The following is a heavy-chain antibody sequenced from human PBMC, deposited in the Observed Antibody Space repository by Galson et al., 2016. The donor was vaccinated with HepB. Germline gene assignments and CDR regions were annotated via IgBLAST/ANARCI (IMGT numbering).Heavy chain of an antibody. CDR1: GYTFSSHY. D-gene: IGHD6-19*01. Sequence: SVKVSCKASGYTFSSHYMHWVRQAPGQGLEWMGAVNVASGRTNYAHKFQGRVSMTRNTSTSTVYMELGSLRTEDTALYYCARDSSDWSLPSGLYGMDVWGQGTTVSVSS. CDR3: ARDSSDWSLPSGLYGMDV. J-gene: IGHJ6*02. V-gene: IGHV1-46*01. CDR2: VNVASGRT.